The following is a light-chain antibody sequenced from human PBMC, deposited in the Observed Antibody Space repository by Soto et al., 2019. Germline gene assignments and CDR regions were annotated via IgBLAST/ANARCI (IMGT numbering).Light chain of an antibody. CDR3: QQSYSTPLT. J-gene: IGKJ4*01. V-gene: IGKV1-39*01. CDR1: QSIRSY. Sequence: DIQMTKSPSSLSASVGERVTITCRASQSIRSYLNWYQQKPGKAPKLLIYAASSLQSGVPSRFSGSGSGTDFTLTISSLQPEEFATYYCQQSYSTPLTFGRGTKV. CDR2: AAS.